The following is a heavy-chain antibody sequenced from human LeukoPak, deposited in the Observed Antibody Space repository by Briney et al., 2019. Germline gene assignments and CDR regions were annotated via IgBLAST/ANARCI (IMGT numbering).Heavy chain of an antibody. J-gene: IGHJ4*02. V-gene: IGHV4-39*01. CDR1: GGSISSSGYY. Sequence: SETLSLTRTVSGGSISSSGYYWGWIRQPPGKGLEWIGNISYSGTTYYSPSLKSRVTISEDTSKNQFSLKLSCVTAADTAVYYCASLRDSSGYRGQKFDYWGQGTLVTVSS. CDR3: ASLRDSSGYRGQKFDY. D-gene: IGHD3-22*01. CDR2: ISYSGTT.